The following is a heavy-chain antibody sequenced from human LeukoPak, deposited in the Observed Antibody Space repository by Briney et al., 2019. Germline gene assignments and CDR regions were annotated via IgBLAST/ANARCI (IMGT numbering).Heavy chain of an antibody. CDR1: GGSISSYY. Sequence: SETMSLPCTVSGGSISSYYWSWIRQPAGKGLEWIGRIYTSGSTNYNPSLKSRVTMSVDTSKNQFSLKLSSVTAADTAVYYCARDLYYYGSGSSNWFDPWGQGTLVTVSS. D-gene: IGHD3-10*01. V-gene: IGHV4-4*07. J-gene: IGHJ5*02. CDR2: IYTSGST. CDR3: ARDLYYYGSGSSNWFDP.